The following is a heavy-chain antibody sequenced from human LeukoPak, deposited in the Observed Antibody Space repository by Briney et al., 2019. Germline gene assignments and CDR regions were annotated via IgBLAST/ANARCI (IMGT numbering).Heavy chain of an antibody. CDR2: IKPKTDGETT. Sequence: GGSLRLSCAASGFTFGIAYMNWVRQAPGKGLEWVGRIKPKTDGETTEYAAPVKGRFSISRDDSKNMLYLQMNSLKTEDTAVYYCITPLPYSAQGGQGTLVTVSS. CDR1: GFTFGIAY. V-gene: IGHV3-15*07. CDR3: ITPLPYSAQ. J-gene: IGHJ4*02. D-gene: IGHD2-21*01.